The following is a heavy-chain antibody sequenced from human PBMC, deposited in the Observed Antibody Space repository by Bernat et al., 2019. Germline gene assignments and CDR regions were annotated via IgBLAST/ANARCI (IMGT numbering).Heavy chain of an antibody. D-gene: IGHD6-6*01. CDR3: ARARTDSVAARNFDY. Sequence: QVQLQESGPGLVKPSQTLSLTCTVSGGSISSGGYYWSWIRQHPGKGLEWIGYIYYSGSTYYTPSLKSRVTIPVDTAKNQFSLKLSSVTAAATAVYYCARARTDSVAARNFDYWGQGTLVTVSS. CDR1: GGSISSGGYY. J-gene: IGHJ4*02. CDR2: IYYSGST. V-gene: IGHV4-31*03.